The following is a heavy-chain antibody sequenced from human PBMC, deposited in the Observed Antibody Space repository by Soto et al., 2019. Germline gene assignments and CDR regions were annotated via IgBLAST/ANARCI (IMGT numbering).Heavy chain of an antibody. D-gene: IGHD6-6*01. CDR1: GYSFTSYW. CDR3: ATYSSSSGDYYYFLDF. V-gene: IGHV5-51*01. J-gene: IGHJ6*04. CDR2: IYPGDSDT. Sequence: GESLKISCKGSGYSFTSYWIGWVRQMPGKGLEWMGIIYPGDSDTRYSPSFQGQVTISADKSISTAYLQWSSLKASDTAMYYCATYSSSSGDYYYFLDFSGKGTSVIGSS.